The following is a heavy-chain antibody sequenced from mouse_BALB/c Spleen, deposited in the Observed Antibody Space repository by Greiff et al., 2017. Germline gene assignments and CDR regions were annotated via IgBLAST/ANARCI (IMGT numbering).Heavy chain of an antibody. V-gene: IGHV1-5*01. CDR3: TRHTGGVYYFDY. Sequence: EVQLQQSGTVLARPGASVKMSCKASGYSFTSYWMHWVNQRPGQGLEWIGAIYPGNSDTSYNQKFKGKAKLTAVTSASTAYMELSSLTNEDSAVYYCTRHTGGVYYFDYWGQGTTLTVSS. CDR2: IYPGNSDT. D-gene: IGHD4-1*01. J-gene: IGHJ2*01. CDR1: GYSFTSYW.